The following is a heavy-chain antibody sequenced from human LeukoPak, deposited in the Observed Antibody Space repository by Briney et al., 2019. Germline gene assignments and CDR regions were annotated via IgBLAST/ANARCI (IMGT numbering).Heavy chain of an antibody. V-gene: IGHV3-21*01. CDR1: GFTFSSYS. CDR2: ISSSSSYI. Sequence: GGSLRLSCAASGFTFSSYSMNWVRQAPGKGLEWVSSISSSSSYIYYADSVKGRFTISRDNAKNSLYLQMNSLRAEDTAVYYCARDYYDSSGYPYYYGMDVWGQGTTVTVSS. CDR3: ARDYYDSSGYPYYYGMDV. D-gene: IGHD3-22*01. J-gene: IGHJ6*02.